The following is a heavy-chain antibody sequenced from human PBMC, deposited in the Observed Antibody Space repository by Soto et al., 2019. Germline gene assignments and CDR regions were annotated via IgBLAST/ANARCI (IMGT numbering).Heavy chain of an antibody. Sequence: GASVKVSCKASGGTFSSYAISWVRQAPGQGLEWMGGIIPIFGTANYAQKFQGRVTITADESTSTAYMELSSLRSEDTAVYYCARVEITMVRGVITHSGRYGMDVWGQGTTVTVSS. J-gene: IGHJ6*02. D-gene: IGHD3-10*01. CDR1: GGTFSSYA. CDR3: ARVEITMVRGVITHSGRYGMDV. CDR2: IIPIFGTA. V-gene: IGHV1-69*13.